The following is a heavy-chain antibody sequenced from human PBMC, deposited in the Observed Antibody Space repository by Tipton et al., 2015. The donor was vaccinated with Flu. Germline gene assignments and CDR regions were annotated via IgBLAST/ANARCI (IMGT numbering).Heavy chain of an antibody. CDR1: GGSIINSY. J-gene: IGHJ5*02. Sequence: TLSLTCSVSGGSIINSYWSWIRQPPGKGLEWIGYVAYSGSTNYNPSLQSRVTISVDTSKNQFSLNMRSVTAADMAVYYCARRDYSNYVSDPKSWFDPWGQGTPVTVSS. D-gene: IGHD4-11*01. CDR2: VAYSGST. V-gene: IGHV4-59*08. CDR3: ARRDYSNYVSDPKSWFDP.